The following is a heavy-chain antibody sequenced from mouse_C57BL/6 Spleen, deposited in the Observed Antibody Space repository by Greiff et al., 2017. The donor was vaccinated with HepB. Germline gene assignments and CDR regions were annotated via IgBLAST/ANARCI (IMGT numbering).Heavy chain of an antibody. CDR3: ARDPGYYGSSYEGYFDV. CDR1: GFTFSSYA. Sequence: DVMLVESGGGLVKPGGSLKLSCAASGFTFSSYAMSWVRQTPEKRLEWVATISDGGSYTYYPDNVKGRFTISRDNAKNNLYLQMSHLKSEDTAMYYCARDPGYYGSSYEGYFDVWGTGTTVTVSS. D-gene: IGHD1-1*01. V-gene: IGHV5-4*01. J-gene: IGHJ1*03. CDR2: ISDGGSYT.